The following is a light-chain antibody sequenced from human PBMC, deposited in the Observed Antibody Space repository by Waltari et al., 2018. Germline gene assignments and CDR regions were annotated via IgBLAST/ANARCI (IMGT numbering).Light chain of an antibody. J-gene: IGKJ5*01. V-gene: IGKV3-15*01. CDR2: GAS. CDR1: QSVSSN. CDR3: QQYNNVPIT. Sequence: EIVMTQSPAPLSVSPGDRATLSCRASQSVSSNLAWYQQKPGPAPRLFIYGASTRATGIPARFSGSGSGTEFTLTISSLQSKDFAVYYGQQYNNVPITFGQGTRLEIK.